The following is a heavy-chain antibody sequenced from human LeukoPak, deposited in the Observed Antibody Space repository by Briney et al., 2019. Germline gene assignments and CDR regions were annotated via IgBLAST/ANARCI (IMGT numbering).Heavy chain of an antibody. CDR3: ARTTVTTFDY. Sequence: SETLSLTCIVSGGSIRSHYWSWIRQPPGEGLEWIGYIYYSGSTNYNPSLKSRVTISLDTSKNQFSLKLNSVTTADTAVYYCARTTVTTFDYWGQGTLVTVSS. CDR2: IYYSGST. D-gene: IGHD4-17*01. CDR1: GGSIRSHY. V-gene: IGHV4-59*11. J-gene: IGHJ4*02.